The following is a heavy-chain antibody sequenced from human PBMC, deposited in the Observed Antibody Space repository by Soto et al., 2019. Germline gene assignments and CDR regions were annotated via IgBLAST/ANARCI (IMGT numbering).Heavy chain of an antibody. Sequence: GASVKVSCKASGYTFTSYGISWVRQAPGQGLEWMGWISAYNGNTNYAQKLQGRVTMTTDTSTSTAYMELRSLRSDDTAVYCCARDSGLNRVRSPPRNWFDPWGQGTLVTVSS. CDR2: ISAYNGNT. V-gene: IGHV1-18*01. CDR3: ARDSGLNRVRSPPRNWFDP. J-gene: IGHJ5*02. D-gene: IGHD4-17*01. CDR1: GYTFTSYG.